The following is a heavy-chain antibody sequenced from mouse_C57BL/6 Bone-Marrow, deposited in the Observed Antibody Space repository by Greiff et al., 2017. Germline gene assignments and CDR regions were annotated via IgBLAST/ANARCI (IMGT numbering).Heavy chain of an antibody. D-gene: IGHD1-1*01. CDR2: IYWDDDK. Sequence: QVQLQQSGPGILQSSQTLSLTCSFSGFSLSTSGMGVSWIRQPSGQGLEWLAHIYWDDDKRYNPSLKSRLTNSKDTSRNQVFLKITSVDTADTATYYCAGSDYYGSGYGFAYWGQGTLVTVSA. CDR1: GFSLSTSGMG. V-gene: IGHV8-12*01. J-gene: IGHJ3*01. CDR3: AGSDYYGSGYGFAY.